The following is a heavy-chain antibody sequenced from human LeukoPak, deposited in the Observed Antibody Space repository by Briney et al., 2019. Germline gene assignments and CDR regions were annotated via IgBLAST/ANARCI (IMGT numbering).Heavy chain of an antibody. J-gene: IGHJ4*02. V-gene: IGHV4-59*08. CDR2: IYYSGST. CDR3: ARHKPYYDSSGYYSYYFDY. CDR1: GGSISSYY. D-gene: IGHD3-22*01. Sequence: SETLSLTCTVSGGSISSYYWSWIRQPPGKGLEWIGYIYYSGSTNYNPSLKSRVTISVDTSKNQFSLKLSSVTAADTAVYYCARHKPYYDSSGYYSYYFDYWGQGTLVTVSS.